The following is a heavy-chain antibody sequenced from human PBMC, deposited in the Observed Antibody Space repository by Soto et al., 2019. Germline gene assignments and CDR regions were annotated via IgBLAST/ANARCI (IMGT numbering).Heavy chain of an antibody. CDR1: GYTFTNYD. CDR3: ARSRGGTGVHFDF. V-gene: IGHV1-8*01. Sequence: GASVKVSCKASGYTFTNYDINWVRQATGQGPKWMGWMNPDSGDTGYVPNFQGRVSMTRSTSISTAYMELSDLRSEDTAVYYCARSRGGTGVHFDFWGQGTQVTVSS. J-gene: IGHJ4*02. CDR2: MNPDSGDT. D-gene: IGHD7-27*01.